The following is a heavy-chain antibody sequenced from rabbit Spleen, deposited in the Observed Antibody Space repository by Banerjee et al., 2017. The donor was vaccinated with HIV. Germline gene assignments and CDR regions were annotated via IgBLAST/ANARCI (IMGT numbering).Heavy chain of an antibody. J-gene: IGHJ2*01. V-gene: IGHV1S40*01. Sequence: QSLEESGGGLVQPEGSLTLTCTASGFSFNNNYYMCWVRQAPGKGPEWIACIYGGGSGSTAYASWAKGRFTVSKTSSTTVTLQMTSLTAADTATYFCARGGDIGYAYGWDTFDPWGQGTLVHRL. D-gene: IGHD6-1*01. CDR3: ARGGDIGYAYGWDTFDP. CDR2: IYGGGSGST. CDR1: GFSFNNNYY.